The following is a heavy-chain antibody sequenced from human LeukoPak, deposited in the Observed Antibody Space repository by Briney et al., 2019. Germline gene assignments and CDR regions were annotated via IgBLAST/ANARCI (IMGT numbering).Heavy chain of an antibody. V-gene: IGHV3-23*01. CDR3: AKERDLVVADSEL. D-gene: IGHD3-22*01. Sequence: GGSLRLSCAPYGLTFSSTARSSVRQAPGKGLESVSAISGGGGSTHYAYSVEGRSPISSANTNNTLYLQMNDLRAEATAVYDCAKERDLVVADSELWGQGTLVTVSS. J-gene: IGHJ4*02. CDR1: GLTFSSTA. CDR2: ISGGGGST.